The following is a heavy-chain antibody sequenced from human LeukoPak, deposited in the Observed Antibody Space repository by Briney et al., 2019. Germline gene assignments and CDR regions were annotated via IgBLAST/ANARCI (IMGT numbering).Heavy chain of an antibody. CDR3: ARGIYYDSSGPDY. V-gene: IGHV4-34*01. Sequence: KPSETLSLTCAVYGGSFSGYYWSWIRQPPGKGLEWIGEINHSGSTNYNPSLKSRVTISVATSKNQLSLKLSSVTAADTAVYYCARGIYYDSSGPDYWGQGTLVTVSS. J-gene: IGHJ4*02. CDR1: GGSFSGYY. D-gene: IGHD3-22*01. CDR2: INHSGST.